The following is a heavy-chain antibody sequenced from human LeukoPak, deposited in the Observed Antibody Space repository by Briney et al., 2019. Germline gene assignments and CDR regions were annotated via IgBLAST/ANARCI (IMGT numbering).Heavy chain of an antibody. Sequence: SVKVSCKASGGTFSSYTISWVRQAPGQGLEWMGRIIPILGIANYAQKFQGRVTITADKSTSTAYMELSSLRSEDTAVYYCASTRYYDFWSGCYAFDIWGQGTMVTVSS. V-gene: IGHV1-69*02. D-gene: IGHD3-3*01. CDR2: IIPILGIA. CDR3: ASTRYYDFWSGCYAFDI. J-gene: IGHJ3*02. CDR1: GGTFSSYT.